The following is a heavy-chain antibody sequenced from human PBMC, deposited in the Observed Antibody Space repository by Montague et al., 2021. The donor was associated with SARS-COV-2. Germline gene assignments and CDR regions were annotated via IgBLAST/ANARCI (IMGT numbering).Heavy chain of an antibody. CDR3: ARTIVVVSAASRYFDL. CDR1: GGSTSSYY. J-gene: IGHJ2*01. D-gene: IGHD2-2*01. V-gene: IGHV4-59*01. CDR2: IHYSGST. Sequence: SETLSLTCTVSGGSTSSYYWSWIRQPLGKGLEWIGCIHYSGSTNYNPSLKSRVTISVDTSKTQFSLKLNSVTAADTAVYYCARTIVVVSAASRYFDLWGRGTLVTVSS.